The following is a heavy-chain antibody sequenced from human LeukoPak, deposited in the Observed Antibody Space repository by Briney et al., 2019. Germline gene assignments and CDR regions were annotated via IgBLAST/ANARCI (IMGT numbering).Heavy chain of an antibody. Sequence: QAGGSLRLSRAASGFSFGSSVMSWFRQAPGKGLEWVSAITADGGGTNHADPVKGRFTISRDNSKSTLYLQMSSLRAEDTAVYYCAKDMRGGSWTTYYFEYWGQGTLVTVSS. J-gene: IGHJ4*02. CDR1: GFSFGSSV. CDR2: ITADGGGT. V-gene: IGHV3-23*01. CDR3: AKDMRGGSWTTYYFEY. D-gene: IGHD6-13*01.